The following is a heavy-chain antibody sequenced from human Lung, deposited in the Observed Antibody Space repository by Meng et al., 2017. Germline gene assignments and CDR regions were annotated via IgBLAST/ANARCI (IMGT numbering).Heavy chain of an antibody. V-gene: IGHV4-34*01. CDR1: VGSFSDYY. Sequence: GSLRLSCAVYVGSFSDYYWTWIRQSPGKGLEWIGHTNHSGSTNYNPSLKSRLTMSVDTSKNQFSLKLSSVTAADTAVYYCARGRSSGYYSPLDYWGQGTLVTVSS. CDR2: TNHSGST. J-gene: IGHJ4*02. CDR3: ARGRSSGYYSPLDY. D-gene: IGHD3-22*01.